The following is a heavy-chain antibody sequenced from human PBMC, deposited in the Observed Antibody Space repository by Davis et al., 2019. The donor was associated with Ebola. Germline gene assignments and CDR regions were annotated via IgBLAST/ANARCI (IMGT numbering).Heavy chain of an antibody. V-gene: IGHV4-34*01. CDR3: ARDGLEWLDAEYFQH. CDR1: GGSFSGYY. CDR2: INHSGST. Sequence: MPSETLSLTCAVYGGSFSGYYWSWIRQPPGKGLEWIGEINHSGSTNYNPSLKSRVTISVDTSKNQFSLRLSSVTAADTAVYYCARDGLEWLDAEYFQHWGQGTLVSVSS. J-gene: IGHJ1*01. D-gene: IGHD3-3*01.